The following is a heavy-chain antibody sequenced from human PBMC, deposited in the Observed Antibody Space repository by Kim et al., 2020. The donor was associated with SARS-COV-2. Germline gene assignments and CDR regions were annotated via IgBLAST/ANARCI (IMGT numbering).Heavy chain of an antibody. CDR3: AKEIGGSSWFFDY. D-gene: IGHD6-13*01. J-gene: IGHJ4*01. Sequence: ADSGKGRFTNTRDNPKNTLYLQMNSLRAEDTAVYYCAKEIGGSSWFFDYWGQGTLVTASS. V-gene: IGHV3-23*01.